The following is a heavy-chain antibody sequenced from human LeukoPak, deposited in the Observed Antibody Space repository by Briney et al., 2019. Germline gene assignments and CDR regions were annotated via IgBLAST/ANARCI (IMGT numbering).Heavy chain of an antibody. CDR2: IYYSGST. CDR1: GGSISSSSYY. Sequence: SETLSLTCTLSGGSISSSSYYWGWIRQPPGKGLEWIGSIYYSGSTDYNPSLKSRVTISVDTSKNQFSLKLSSVTAADTAVYYCARYGSGSYYRSFDPWGQGTLVTVSS. V-gene: IGHV4-39*01. CDR3: ARYGSGSYYRSFDP. J-gene: IGHJ5*02. D-gene: IGHD3-10*01.